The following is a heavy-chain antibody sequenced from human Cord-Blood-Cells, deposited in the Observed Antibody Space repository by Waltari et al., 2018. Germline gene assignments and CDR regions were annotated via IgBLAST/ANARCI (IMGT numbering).Heavy chain of an antibody. CDR2: IYYSGST. J-gene: IGHJ4*02. D-gene: IGHD6-19*01. CDR3: ARLQRANLGQESSGWY. CDR1: GGPIRSSSYY. Sequence: QLQLQESGPGLVKPSETLSLTCTVSGGPIRSSSYYWGWIRQPPGKGLEWIGGIYYSGSTYYNPSLKSRVTISVDTSKNQFSLKLSSVTAADTAVYYCARLQRANLGQESSGWYWGQGTLVTVSS. V-gene: IGHV4-39*07.